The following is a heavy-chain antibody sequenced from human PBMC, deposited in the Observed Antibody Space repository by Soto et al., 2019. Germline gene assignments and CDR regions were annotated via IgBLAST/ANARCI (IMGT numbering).Heavy chain of an antibody. D-gene: IGHD1-26*01. Sequence: QVQLVQSGAEVKKPGASVKVSCKASGYTFTSYGISWVRQAPGQGLEWMGWISAYNGNTNYAQKLQGRVTMATDTSTSTAYMELRSLRADDTAVYYCARDGGNSGSYYDPTEPGNWFDPWGQGTLVTVSS. CDR2: ISAYNGNT. J-gene: IGHJ5*02. V-gene: IGHV1-18*01. CDR1: GYTFTSYG. CDR3: ARDGGNSGSYYDPTEPGNWFDP.